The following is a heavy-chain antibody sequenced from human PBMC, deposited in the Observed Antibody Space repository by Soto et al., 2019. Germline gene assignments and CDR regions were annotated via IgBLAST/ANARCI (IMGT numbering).Heavy chain of an antibody. CDR2: ISAYNGNT. J-gene: IGHJ5*02. CDR1: VYTFTSYG. V-gene: IGHV1-18*01. D-gene: IGHD3-22*01. CDR3: ARDYYDSSGYSNWFDP. Sequence: GASVKVSCKASVYTFTSYGISWVRQAPGQGLEWMGWISAYNGNTNYAQKLQGRVTMTTDTFTSTAYMELRSLRSDDTAVYYCARDYYDSSGYSNWFDPWGQGTLVTVSS.